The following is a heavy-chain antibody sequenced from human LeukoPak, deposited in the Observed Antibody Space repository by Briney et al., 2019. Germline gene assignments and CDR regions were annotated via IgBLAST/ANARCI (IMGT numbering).Heavy chain of an antibody. D-gene: IGHD3-22*01. CDR2: ISSSGSTI. J-gene: IGHJ4*02. CDR1: GFTFSDYY. V-gene: IGHV3-11*01. CDR3: XXXXXXXXXXXXXGYYYADY. Sequence: GGSLRLSCAASGFTFSDYYMSWIRQAPGKGLEWVSYISSSGSTIYYADSVKGRFTISRDNAKNSLYLQMNSLRAEDTAVYYXXXXXXXXXXXXXXGYYYADYWGQGTLVTVSS.